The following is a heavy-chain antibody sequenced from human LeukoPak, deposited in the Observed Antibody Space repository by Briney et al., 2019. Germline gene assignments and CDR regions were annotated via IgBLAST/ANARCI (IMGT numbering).Heavy chain of an antibody. Sequence: SETLSLTCAVYGGSFSGYYWSWIRQPPGKGLEWIGAINHSVSTNYNPSLKSRVTISVDTSKNQFSLKLSSVTAADTAVYYCARARSGKYYYYYMDVGGRGTTVTVS. CDR1: GGSFSGYY. CDR3: ARARSGKYYYYYMDV. J-gene: IGHJ6*03. CDR2: INHSVST. V-gene: IGHV4-34*01. D-gene: IGHD3-3*01.